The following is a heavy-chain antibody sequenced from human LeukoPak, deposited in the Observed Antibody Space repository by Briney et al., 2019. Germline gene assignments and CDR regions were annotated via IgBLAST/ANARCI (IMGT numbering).Heavy chain of an antibody. CDR1: GGSISSGDYY. CDR3: ARDRRLLTQYPDAFDI. V-gene: IGHV4-31*03. Sequence: PSETLSLTCTVSGGSISSGDYYWSWIRQHPGQGLEWIGYIYYSGSTYYNPSLKSRVTISVDTSKNQFSLKLSSVTAADAAVYYCARDRRLLTQYPDAFDIWGQGTMVTVSS. D-gene: IGHD6-25*01. CDR2: IYYSGST. J-gene: IGHJ3*02.